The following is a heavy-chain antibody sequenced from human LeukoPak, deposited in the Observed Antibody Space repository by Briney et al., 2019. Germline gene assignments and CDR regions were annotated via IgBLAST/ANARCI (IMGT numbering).Heavy chain of an antibody. CDR2: ISGSGGST. CDR3: AKTPYGDYSYFDY. D-gene: IGHD4-17*01. V-gene: IGHV3-23*01. J-gene: IGHJ4*02. Sequence: GGSLRLSCVASGFTFSNYAMSWVRQAPGKGLEWVSGISGSGGSTYYADSVKGRFTISRDNSKNTLYLQMNSLRAEDTAVYYCAKTPYGDYSYFDYWGQGTLVTVSS. CDR1: GFTFSNYA.